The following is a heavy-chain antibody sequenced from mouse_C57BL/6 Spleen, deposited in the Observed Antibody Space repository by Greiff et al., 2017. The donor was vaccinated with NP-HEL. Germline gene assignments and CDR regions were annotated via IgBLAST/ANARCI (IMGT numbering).Heavy chain of an antibody. Sequence: VQLQQSGPVLVKPGASVKMSCKASGYTFTDYYMNWVKQSHGKSLEWIGVINPYNGGTSYNQKFKGKATLTVDKSSSTAYMELNSLTSEDSAVYYCARGYGNYWYFDVWGTGTTVTVSS. CDR3: ARGYGNYWYFDV. J-gene: IGHJ1*03. CDR1: GYTFTDYY. V-gene: IGHV1-19*01. D-gene: IGHD2-1*01. CDR2: INPYNGGT.